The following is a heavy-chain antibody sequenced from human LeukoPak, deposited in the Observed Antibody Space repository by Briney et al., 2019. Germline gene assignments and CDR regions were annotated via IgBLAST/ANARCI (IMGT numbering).Heavy chain of an antibody. V-gene: IGHV2-5*02. J-gene: IGHJ4*02. CDR2: IYWDDDK. CDR3: ANRRGTSGWSEGYFDY. CDR1: GFSLSTRGVG. Sequence: VSGPTLVNPTQTLTLTCTFSGFSLSTRGVGVGWIRQPPGKAPEWLALIYWDDDKRYSPSLKSRLTITKDTSKNQVVLTMTNVDPLDTATYYCANRRGTSGWSEGYFDYWGQGTLVTVSS. D-gene: IGHD6-19*01.